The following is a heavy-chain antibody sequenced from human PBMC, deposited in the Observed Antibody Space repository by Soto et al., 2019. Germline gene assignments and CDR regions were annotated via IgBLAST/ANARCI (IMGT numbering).Heavy chain of an antibody. Sequence: EVQLVESGGGLIQPGGSLRLSCAASGFTVSSNYMSWVRQAPGKGLEWVLVIYSGGSTYYADSVKGRFTISRDNSKNTLYLQMNSLRAEDTAVYYCARNEYSSNTEEGGLFDPWGQGTLVTVSS. CDR1: GFTVSSNY. CDR3: ARNEYSSNTEEGGLFDP. J-gene: IGHJ5*02. CDR2: IYSGGST. D-gene: IGHD6-6*01. V-gene: IGHV3-53*01.